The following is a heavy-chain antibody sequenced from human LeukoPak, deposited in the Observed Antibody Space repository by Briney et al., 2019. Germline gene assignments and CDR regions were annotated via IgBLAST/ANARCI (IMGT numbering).Heavy chain of an antibody. CDR1: GYTFTSYG. V-gene: IGHV1-69*13. Sequence: GASVKVSCKASGYTFTSYGISWVRQAPGQGLEWMGGIIPIFGTANYAQKFQGRVTITADESTSTAYMELSSLRSEDTAVYYCARQMTYGDYGFDWFGPWGQGTLVTVSS. CDR2: IIPIFGTA. D-gene: IGHD4-17*01. CDR3: ARQMTYGDYGFDWFGP. J-gene: IGHJ5*02.